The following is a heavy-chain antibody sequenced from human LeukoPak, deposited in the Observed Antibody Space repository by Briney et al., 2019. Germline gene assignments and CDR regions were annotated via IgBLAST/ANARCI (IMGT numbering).Heavy chain of an antibody. CDR2: IYYSGST. J-gene: IGHJ4*02. CDR1: GGAISSYY. D-gene: IGHD3-3*01. Sequence: SETLSLTCTVSGGAISSYYWSWIRQPPGKGLEWSEDIYYSGSTNYNPPPKSRDTISVDTSKNQFSLTLSSVTAADTAVYYCAGTQEGDFWSGYLDYWGQGTLVTVSS. CDR3: AGTQEGDFWSGYLDY. V-gene: IGHV4-59*01.